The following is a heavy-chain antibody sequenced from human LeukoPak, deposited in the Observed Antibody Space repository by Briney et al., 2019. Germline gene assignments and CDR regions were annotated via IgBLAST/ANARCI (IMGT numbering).Heavy chain of an antibody. J-gene: IGHJ4*02. V-gene: IGHV3-30*02. CDR2: IRHDGSNK. CDR3: AKDDVGYCSSTSCRAYFDY. CDR1: GFTFSNYG. D-gene: IGHD2-2*01. Sequence: PGGSLRLSCTASGFTFSNYGMHWVRQAPGKGLEWVACIRHDGSNKYYADSVKGRFTISRDNSKNTLYLQMNSLRAEDTAVYYCAKDDVGYCSSTSCRAYFDYWGQGTQVTVSS.